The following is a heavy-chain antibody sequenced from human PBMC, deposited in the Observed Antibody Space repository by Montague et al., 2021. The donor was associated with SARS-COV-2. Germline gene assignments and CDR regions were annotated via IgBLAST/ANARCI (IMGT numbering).Heavy chain of an antibody. V-gene: IGHV3-30-3*01. CDR2: ISYDGSNK. CDR1: GFTFSSYA. CDR3: SRSYGGSYLDAFDS. J-gene: IGHJ3*02. D-gene: IGHD1-26*01. Sequence: SLRLSCAASGFTFSSYAMHWVRQAPGKGLEWVAVISYDGSNKYYADSVKGRFTISRDNSKNTLSLQMNSLRAEDTAVYYCSRSYGGSYLDAFDSWGQGTVVTVSS.